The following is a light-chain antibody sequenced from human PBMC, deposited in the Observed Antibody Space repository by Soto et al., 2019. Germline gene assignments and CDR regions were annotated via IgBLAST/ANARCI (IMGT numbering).Light chain of an antibody. CDR2: GAS. J-gene: IGKJ1*01. CDR3: QQYNNWPPWT. CDR1: QSVTTN. Sequence: EVVMRQSPATLSVSPGERATLSCRASQSVTTNMAWYQQKPGQAPRLLIYGASSRATGIPDRFSGSGSGTDFTLTISRLEPEDFAVYYCQQYNNWPPWTFGQGTKVDIK. V-gene: IGKV3D-15*01.